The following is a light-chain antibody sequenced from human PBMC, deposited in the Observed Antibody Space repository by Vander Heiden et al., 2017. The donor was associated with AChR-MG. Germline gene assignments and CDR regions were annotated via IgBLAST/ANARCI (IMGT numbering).Light chain of an antibody. CDR1: SLINYH. CDR2: GKN. Sequence: SELTQDPAVSVALGQTVKITCQGDSLINYHASWYQQKPGQPPILVVFGKNRRPSGIPARFSGFTSGDTASLTISGVQAEDEGDYYCNSRDSGSFHRVAFGGGTKLTVL. J-gene: IGLJ2*01. V-gene: IGLV3-19*01. CDR3: NSRDSGSFHRVA.